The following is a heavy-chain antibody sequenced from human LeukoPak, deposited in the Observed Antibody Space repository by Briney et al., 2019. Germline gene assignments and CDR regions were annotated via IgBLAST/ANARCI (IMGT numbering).Heavy chain of an antibody. V-gene: IGHV3-48*01. CDR3: AKDLYSSSWAFYYYYGMDV. D-gene: IGHD6-13*01. CDR1: GFTFSSYS. CDR2: ISSSSSTI. J-gene: IGHJ6*02. Sequence: PGGSLRLSCAASGFTFSSYSMNWVRQAPGKGLEWVSYISSSSSTIYYADSVKGRFTISRDNAKNSLYLQMSSLRAEDTALYYCAKDLYSSSWAFYYYYGMDVWGQGTTVTVSS.